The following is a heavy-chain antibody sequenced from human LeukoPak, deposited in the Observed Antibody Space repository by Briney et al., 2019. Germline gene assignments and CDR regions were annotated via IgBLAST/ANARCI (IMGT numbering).Heavy chain of an antibody. J-gene: IGHJ4*02. CDR1: GFTFSSYG. Sequence: GRSLRLSCAASGFTFSSYGMHWVRQAPGNGLEWVAVICYDGSNKYYADSVQGRFTISRDNSKNTLYLQMNSLRAEDTAVYYCARDKWVYFDYGGQGTLVTVSS. V-gene: IGHV3-33*01. D-gene: IGHD1-26*01. CDR2: ICYDGSNK. CDR3: ARDKWVYFDY.